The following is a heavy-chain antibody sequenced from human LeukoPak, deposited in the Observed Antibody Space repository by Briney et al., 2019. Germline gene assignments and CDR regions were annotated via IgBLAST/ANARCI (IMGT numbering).Heavy chain of an antibody. CDR3: ARGSEPYDFWSGYYRYYYYYMDV. CDR1: GYIFTSYD. Sequence: ASVKVSCKASGYIFTSYDINWVRQATGQGLEWMGWMNPNSGNTGYAQKFQGRVTMTRNTSISTAYMELSSLRSEDTAVYYCARGSEPYDFWSGYYRYYYYYMDVWGKGTTVTVSS. D-gene: IGHD3-3*01. J-gene: IGHJ6*03. CDR2: MNPNSGNT. V-gene: IGHV1-8*01.